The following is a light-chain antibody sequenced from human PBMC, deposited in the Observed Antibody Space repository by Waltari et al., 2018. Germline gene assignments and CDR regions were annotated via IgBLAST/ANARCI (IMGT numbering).Light chain of an antibody. J-gene: IGLJ2*01. V-gene: IGLV2-8*01. CDR1: SSDVGGFNS. CDR3: SSYAGFNNPVV. Sequence: QSALTQPPSASGSPGQSVTISCPGTSSDVGGFNSVPWYQHHPGKAPKVMIYEVSKRPSGVPDRFSGSKSGDTASLAVSGLQAEDAAYYYCSSYAGFNNPVVFGGGTKLTVL. CDR2: EVS.